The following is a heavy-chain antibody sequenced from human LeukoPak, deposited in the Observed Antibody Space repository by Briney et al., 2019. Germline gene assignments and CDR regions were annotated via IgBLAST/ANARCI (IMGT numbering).Heavy chain of an antibody. CDR1: GYTFTSYG. J-gene: IGHJ6*02. CDR2: ISAYNGNT. Sequence: GASVKVSCKASGYTFTSYGISWERQAPGQGLEWMGWISAYNGNTNYAQKLQGRVTMTTDTSTSTAYMELRSLRSDDTAVYYCASTKYQPPPSLLDVWGQGTTVTVSS. V-gene: IGHV1-18*01. D-gene: IGHD2-2*01. CDR3: ASTKYQPPPSLLDV.